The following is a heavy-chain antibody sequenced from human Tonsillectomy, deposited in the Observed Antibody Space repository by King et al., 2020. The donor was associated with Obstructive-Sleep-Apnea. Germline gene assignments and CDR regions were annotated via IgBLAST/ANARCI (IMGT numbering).Heavy chain of an antibody. D-gene: IGHD3-9*01. Sequence: VQLVESGGGVVQPGRSLRLSCAASGFTFSSYGMHWVRQAPGKGLEWVAVISYDGSNKYYADSVKGRFTISRDNSKNTLYLQMNSLRAEDTAVYYCAKGPLRYFDWLSESPYYGMDVWGQGTTVTVSS. CDR1: GFTFSSYG. J-gene: IGHJ6*02. CDR3: AKGPLRYFDWLSESPYYGMDV. CDR2: ISYDGSNK. V-gene: IGHV3-30*18.